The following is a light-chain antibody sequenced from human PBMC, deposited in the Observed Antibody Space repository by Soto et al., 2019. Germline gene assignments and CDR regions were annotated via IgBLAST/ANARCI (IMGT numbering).Light chain of an antibody. V-gene: IGLV2-14*01. J-gene: IGLJ1*01. CDR1: SSEVGGYNY. Sequence: QSVLTQPASVSGPPGQSITISCTGTSSEVGGYNYVSWYQQHPGKAPKFMIYDVSNRPSGVSNLFSGSKSGNTASLTISGLQAEDEADYYCSSYTTSNTRQIVFGTGTKVTVL. CDR2: DVS. CDR3: SSYTTSNTRQIV.